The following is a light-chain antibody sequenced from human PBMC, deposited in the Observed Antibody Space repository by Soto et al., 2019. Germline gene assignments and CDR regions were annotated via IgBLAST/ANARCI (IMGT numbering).Light chain of an antibody. CDR1: QGISSY. CDR3: QQINSYPLT. CDR2: AAS. Sequence: DIQLTQSPSFLSASVGDRVTITCRASQGISSYLAWYQQKPGKAPKLLIYAASTLQSGVPSRFSGSGSGTEFTLTISSLQPEDFATYYSQQINSYPLTFGPGTKVDIK. J-gene: IGKJ3*01. V-gene: IGKV1-9*01.